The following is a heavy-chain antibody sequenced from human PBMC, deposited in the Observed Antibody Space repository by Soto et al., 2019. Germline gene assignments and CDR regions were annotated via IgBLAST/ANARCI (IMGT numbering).Heavy chain of an antibody. Sequence: PSETLSLTCAVYGGSFSGYYWSWIRQPPGKGLEWIGEINHSGSTNYNPSLKSRVTISVDTSRNQFSLKLSSVTAADTAVYYCARMSDFWSGYYVVYFDYWGQGTLVTVSS. D-gene: IGHD3-3*01. V-gene: IGHV4-34*01. J-gene: IGHJ4*02. CDR2: INHSGST. CDR3: ARMSDFWSGYYVVYFDY. CDR1: GGSFSGYY.